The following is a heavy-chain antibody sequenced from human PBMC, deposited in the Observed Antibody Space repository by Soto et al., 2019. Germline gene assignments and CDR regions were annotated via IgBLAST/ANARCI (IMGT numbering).Heavy chain of an antibody. D-gene: IGHD4-17*01. CDR1: GLIFRSYG. CDR2: IWYDGSNK. CDR3: ARDTAVDYGDYVLY. Sequence: QVQLVESGGGVVQPGRSLRLSCAASGLIFRSYGMHWVRQAPGKGLEWVAVIWYDGSNKYYADSVKGRFTISRDNSKNTLYLQMNGLRAEDTAVYYCARDTAVDYGDYVLYWGQGTLVTVSS. V-gene: IGHV3-33*01. J-gene: IGHJ4*02.